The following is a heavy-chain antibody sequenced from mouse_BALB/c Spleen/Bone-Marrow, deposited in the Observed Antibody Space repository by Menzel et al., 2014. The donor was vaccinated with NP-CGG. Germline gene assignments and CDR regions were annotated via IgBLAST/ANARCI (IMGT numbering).Heavy chain of an antibody. CDR1: GYTFTDYW. D-gene: IGHD1-1*01. CDR3: ARDYYGRGWYFDV. CDR2: IDTSDSYT. Sequence: VNLVESGAELVMPGASVKMSCKASGYTFTDYWMHWVKQRPGQGLEGIGAIDTSDSYTSYNQKFKGKATLTVDESSSTAYMQLSSLTSEDSAVYYCARDYYGRGWYFDVWGAGTTVTVSS. J-gene: IGHJ1*01. V-gene: IGHV1-69*01.